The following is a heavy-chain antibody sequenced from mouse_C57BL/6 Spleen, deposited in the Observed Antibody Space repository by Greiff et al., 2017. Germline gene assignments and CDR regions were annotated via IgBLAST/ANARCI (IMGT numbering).Heavy chain of an antibody. Sequence: QVQLQQPGAELVMPGASVKLSCKASGYTFTSYWMHWVKQRPGQGLEWIGEIDPSDSYTNYNQKFKGKSTLTVDKSSSPVYMQLSSRTSEDSAVYYCARKTIVTLDYWGQGTTLTVSS. CDR1: GYTFTSYW. D-gene: IGHD2-5*01. J-gene: IGHJ2*01. V-gene: IGHV1-69*01. CDR3: ARKTIVTLDY. CDR2: IDPSDSYT.